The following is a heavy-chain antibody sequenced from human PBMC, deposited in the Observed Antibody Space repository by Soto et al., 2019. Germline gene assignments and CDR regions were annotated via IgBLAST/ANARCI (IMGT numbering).Heavy chain of an antibody. V-gene: IGHV1-18*01. CDR1: GYTFTTYG. J-gene: IGHJ4*02. CDR3: ARDSPPVAY. Sequence: QVQLVQSGAEVKKPGASVKVSCKASGYTFTTYGISWARQAPGQGLEWMGWISAYNGNTKYAQKLQGRVTMTTDTSTSPAYMELRSLKSADTAVYSCARDSPPVAYWGQGTLVTVSS. CDR2: ISAYNGNT. D-gene: IGHD2-15*01.